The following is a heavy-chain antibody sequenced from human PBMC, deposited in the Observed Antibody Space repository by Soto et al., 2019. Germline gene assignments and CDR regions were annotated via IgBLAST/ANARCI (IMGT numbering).Heavy chain of an antibody. CDR2: MNPNSGNT. CDR3: ASAYCGGDCSNYYYGMDV. Sequence: ASVKVSCKASGYTFTSYDINWVRQATGQGLEWMGWMNPNSGNTGYAQKFQGRVTMTRNTSISTAYMELSSLRSDDTAVYYCASAYCGGDCSNYYYGMDVWGQGTKVTVSS. V-gene: IGHV1-8*01. J-gene: IGHJ6*02. CDR1: GYTFTSYD. D-gene: IGHD2-21*02.